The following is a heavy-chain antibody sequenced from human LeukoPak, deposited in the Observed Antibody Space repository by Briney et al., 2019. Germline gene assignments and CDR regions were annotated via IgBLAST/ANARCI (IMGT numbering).Heavy chain of an antibody. V-gene: IGHV4-38-2*02. CDR2: IYHSGST. J-gene: IGHJ6*03. CDR3: ARRGSSSWGYYYYYMDV. CDR1: GYSISSGYY. Sequence: SETLSLTCTVSGYSISSGYYWGWIRQPPGKGLEWIGSIYHSGSTYYNPSLKSRVTISVDTSKNQFSLKLSSVTAADTAVYYCARRGSSSWGYYYYYMDVWGKGTTVTI. D-gene: IGHD6-13*01.